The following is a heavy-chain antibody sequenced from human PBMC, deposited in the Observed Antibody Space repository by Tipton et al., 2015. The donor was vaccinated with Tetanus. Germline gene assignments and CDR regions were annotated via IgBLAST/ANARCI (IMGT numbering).Heavy chain of an antibody. CDR1: GGSISSYY. J-gene: IGHJ5*02. CDR2: IYYSGST. D-gene: IGHD3-3*01. Sequence: TLSLTCTVSGGSISSYYWSWIRQPPGKGLEWIGDIYYSGSTNYNPSLKSRVTISVDTSKNQFSLKLSSVTAADTAVYYCARGGHYVSVVQRCFDPWVQGTMVTFSS. V-gene: IGHV4-59*01. CDR3: ARGGHYVSVVQRCFDP.